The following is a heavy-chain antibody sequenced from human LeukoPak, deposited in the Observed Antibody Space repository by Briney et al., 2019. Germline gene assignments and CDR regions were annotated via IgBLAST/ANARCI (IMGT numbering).Heavy chain of an antibody. CDR2: INPNGGGT. D-gene: IGHD1-26*01. CDR1: GYTFTSYY. Sequence: GASVKVSCKASGYTFTSYYMHWVRQAPGQGLEWLGLINPNGGGTNYAQKFQGRVTMTRDTSTSTVYMELSSLRSEDTAVYYCVRDALSGSHWDRFDYWGQGTLVTVSS. CDR3: VRDALSGSHWDRFDY. J-gene: IGHJ4*02. V-gene: IGHV1-46*01.